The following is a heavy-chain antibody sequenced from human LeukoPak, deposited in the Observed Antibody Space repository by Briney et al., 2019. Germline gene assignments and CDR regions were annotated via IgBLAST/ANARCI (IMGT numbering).Heavy chain of an antibody. D-gene: IGHD6-13*01. Sequence: GGSLRLSCAASGFTFSRSDVIWVRQAPGKGLEWVSIVSASGATTYYADSVRGRFTISRDNSRATLVLQLNGLRAEDTAIYYCVKKGGSWSPRFDAWGQGILVTVSS. CDR3: VKKGGSWSPRFDA. V-gene: IGHV3-23*01. CDR2: VSASGATT. CDR1: GFTFSRSD. J-gene: IGHJ5*02.